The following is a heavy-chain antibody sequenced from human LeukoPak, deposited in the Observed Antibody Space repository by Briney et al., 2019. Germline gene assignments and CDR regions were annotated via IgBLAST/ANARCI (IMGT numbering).Heavy chain of an antibody. D-gene: IGHD3-3*01. CDR1: GGSISSGSYY. V-gene: IGHV4-61*02. Sequence: SQILSLTCTVSGGSISSGSYYWSWIRQPAGKGLEWIGRIYTSGSTNYNPSLKSRVTISVDTSKNQFSLKLSSVTAADTAVYYCARDTSFWSGYLNWFDPWGQGTLVTVSS. CDR2: IYTSGST. CDR3: ARDTSFWSGYLNWFDP. J-gene: IGHJ5*02.